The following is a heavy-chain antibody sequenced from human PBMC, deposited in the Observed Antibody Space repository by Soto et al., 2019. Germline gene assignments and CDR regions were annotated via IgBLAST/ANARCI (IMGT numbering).Heavy chain of an antibody. V-gene: IGHV4-31*03. CDR2: IYYSGST. D-gene: IGHD2-2*01. Sequence: SETPSPICTVSSGSISRGGYYWSWIRQHPGKGLEWIGYIYYSGSTYYNPSLKSRVTISVDTSKDQFALKLSSVTAADTAVYYCARAQFCSSTSCYRNNWFDPWGQGTLVTVSS. CDR1: SGSISRGGYY. CDR3: ARAQFCSSTSCYRNNWFDP. J-gene: IGHJ5*02.